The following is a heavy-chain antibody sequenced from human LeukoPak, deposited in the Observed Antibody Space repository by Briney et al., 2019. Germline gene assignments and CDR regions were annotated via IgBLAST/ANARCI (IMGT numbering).Heavy chain of an antibody. Sequence: GGSLRLPCAASGFTFSSYWMHWVRQAPGKGLVWVSRINSDGSSTSYADSVKGRFTISRDNAKNTLYLQMNSLRAEDTAVYYCARAQTYYDFWSGYYMGASYYYYMDVWGKGTTVTVSS. CDR2: INSDGSST. CDR3: ARAQTYYDFWSGYYMGASYYYYMDV. CDR1: GFTFSSYW. V-gene: IGHV3-74*01. D-gene: IGHD3-3*01. J-gene: IGHJ6*03.